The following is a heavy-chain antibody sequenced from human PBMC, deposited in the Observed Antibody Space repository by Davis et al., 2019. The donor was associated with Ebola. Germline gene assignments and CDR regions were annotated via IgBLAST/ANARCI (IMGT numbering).Heavy chain of an antibody. J-gene: IGHJ4*02. Sequence: PSETLSLTCTVSGGSISSGSYYWSWIRQPAGKGLEWIGHIYTSGSTNYNPSLKSRITISVDTSKNQFSLKLSSVTAADTAVYYCARDGSGRDIFDYWGQGTLVTVSS. CDR2: IYTSGST. D-gene: IGHD3-10*01. V-gene: IGHV4-61*09. CDR3: ARDGSGRDIFDY. CDR1: GGSISSGSYY.